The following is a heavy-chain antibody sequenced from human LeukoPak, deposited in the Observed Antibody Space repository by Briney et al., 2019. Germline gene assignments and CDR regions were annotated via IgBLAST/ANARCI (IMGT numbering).Heavy chain of an antibody. D-gene: IGHD6-13*01. CDR2: ISSSGSTI. V-gene: IGHV3-48*04. CDR3: ARDTMAAAGFDY. CDR1: GFTFSSYA. J-gene: IGHJ4*02. Sequence: PGGSLRLSCAASGFTFSSYAMSWVRQAPGKGLEWVSYISSSGSTIYYADSVKGRFTISRDNAKNSLYLQMNSLRAEDTAVYYCARDTMAAAGFDYWGQGTLVTVSS.